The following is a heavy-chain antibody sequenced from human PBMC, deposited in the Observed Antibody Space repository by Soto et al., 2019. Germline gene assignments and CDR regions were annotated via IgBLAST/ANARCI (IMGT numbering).Heavy chain of an antibody. J-gene: IGHJ5*02. V-gene: IGHV6-1*01. CDR1: VDSVSSNSAA. D-gene: IGHD2-15*01. Sequence: SQTLSLTCAISVDSVSSNSAAWNWIRQSPSRGLEWLGRTYYRSKWYNDYAVSVKSRITINPDTSKNQFSLQLNSVTPEDTAVYYCAREHCSGGSYRNWFDPWGQGTLVTVSS. CDR3: AREHCSGGSYRNWFDP. CDR2: TYYRSKWYN.